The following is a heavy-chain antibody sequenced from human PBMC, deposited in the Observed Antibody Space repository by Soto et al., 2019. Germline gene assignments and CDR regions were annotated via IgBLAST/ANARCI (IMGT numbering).Heavy chain of an antibody. D-gene: IGHD6-13*01. V-gene: IGHV4-31*03. CDR2: IYYSRRT. CDR3: ARWDLAAAGGMDV. J-gene: IGHJ6*02. Sequence: QVQLQESGPGLVKPSQTLSLTCTVSGGSISSGGYYWSWIRQHPGKGLEWIGYIYYSRRTYYNPSLKSRVTISVDTSKNQFSLKLSSVTAADTAVYYCARWDLAAAGGMDVWGQGTTVTVSS. CDR1: GGSISSGGYY.